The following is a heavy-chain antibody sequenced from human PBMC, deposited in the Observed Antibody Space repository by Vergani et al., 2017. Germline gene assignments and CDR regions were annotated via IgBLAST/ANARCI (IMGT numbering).Heavy chain of an antibody. V-gene: IGHV1-2*02. CDR3: ARAPVSRYGSGSRRQGYYGMDV. D-gene: IGHD3-10*01. CDR2: INPNSGGT. Sequence: QVQLVQSGAEVKKPGASVKVSCKASGYTFTGNYMHWVRQAPGQGLEWMGWINPNSGGTNYAQKFQGRVTMTRDTSISTAYMELSRLRSDDTAVYYCARAPVSRYGSGSRRQGYYGMDVWGQGTTVTVSS. J-gene: IGHJ6*02. CDR1: GYTFTGNY.